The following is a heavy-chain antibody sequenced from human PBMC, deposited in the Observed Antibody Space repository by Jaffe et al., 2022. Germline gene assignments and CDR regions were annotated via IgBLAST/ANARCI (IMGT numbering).Heavy chain of an antibody. CDR1: GYTFTDYY. CDR2: VDPEDGET. CDR3: ATPHYGSGSYYGLRGLYYFDY. J-gene: IGHJ4*02. D-gene: IGHD3-10*01. Sequence: EVQLVQSGAEVKKPGATVKISCKVSGYTFTDYYMHWVQQAPGKGLEWMGLVDPEDGETIYAEKFQGRVTITADTSTDTAYMELSSLRSEDTAVYYCATPHYGSGSYYGLRGLYYFDYWGQGTLVTVSS. V-gene: IGHV1-69-2*01.